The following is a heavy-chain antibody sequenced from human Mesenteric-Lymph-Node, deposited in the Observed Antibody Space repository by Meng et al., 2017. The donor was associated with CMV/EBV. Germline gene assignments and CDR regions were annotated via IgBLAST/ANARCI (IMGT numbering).Heavy chain of an antibody. CDR1: GGSVSSGSYY. Sequence: SETLSLTCTVSGGSVSSGSYYWSWIRQPPGKGLEWIGYIYYSGSTNYNPSLKSRVTISVDTSKNQFSLKLSSVSAADTAVYYCARAYGSGSNHYFDYWGQGTLVTVSS. J-gene: IGHJ4*02. V-gene: IGHV4-61*01. CDR3: ARAYGSGSNHYFDY. CDR2: IYYSGST. D-gene: IGHD3-10*01.